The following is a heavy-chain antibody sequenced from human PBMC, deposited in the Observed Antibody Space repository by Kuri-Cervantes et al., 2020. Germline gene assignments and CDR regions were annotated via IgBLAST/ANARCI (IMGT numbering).Heavy chain of an antibody. J-gene: IGHJ6*02. V-gene: IGHV4-39*02. CDR1: GGSISSSSYY. Sequence: SETLSLTCTVSGGSISSSSYYWGWIRQPPGKGLEWIGSMYYSGSTYYNPSLQSRVTISVDTSKNQFSLKVSSVTAADTAVYYCARDGYYYYYGMDVWGQGTTVTVSS. CDR3: ARDGYYYYYGMDV. CDR2: MYYSGST.